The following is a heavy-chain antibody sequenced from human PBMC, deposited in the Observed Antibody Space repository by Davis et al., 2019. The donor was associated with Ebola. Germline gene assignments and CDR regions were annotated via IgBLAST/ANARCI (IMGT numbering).Heavy chain of an antibody. CDR2: IIPIFGTA. CDR3: ARVLVATIGPYYGMDV. D-gene: IGHD5-12*01. J-gene: IGHJ6*02. CDR1: GGTFSSYA. V-gene: IGHV1-69*13. Sequence: SVKVSCKASGGTFSSYAINWVRQAPGQGLEWMGGIIPIFGTANYARKFQGRVTITADESTSTAYMELSSLRSEDTAVYYCARVLVATIGPYYGMDVWGQGTTVTVSS.